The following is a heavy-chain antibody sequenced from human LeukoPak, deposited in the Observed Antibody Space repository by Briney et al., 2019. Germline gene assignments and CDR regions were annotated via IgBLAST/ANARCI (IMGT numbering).Heavy chain of an antibody. Sequence: SETLSLTCTVSGGSISSYYWSWIRQPPGKGLEWIGYIYYSGSTNYNPSLKSRVTISVDTSKNQFSLKLSSVTAADTAVYYCARESTSRGYSYGSEVYFDYWGQGTLVTVSP. J-gene: IGHJ4*02. D-gene: IGHD5-18*01. CDR1: GGSISSYY. CDR2: IYYSGST. CDR3: ARESTSRGYSYGSEVYFDY. V-gene: IGHV4-59*01.